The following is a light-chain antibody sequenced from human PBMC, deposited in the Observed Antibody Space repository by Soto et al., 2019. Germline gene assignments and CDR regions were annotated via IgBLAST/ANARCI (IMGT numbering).Light chain of an antibody. Sequence: QSVLTQPPSASGAPGQRVTISCSGSSSNIGSNTVNWYQQLRGTAPKLLIYSNNQRPSGVPDRFSGSKSGTSACLAISGLQSEDEAAYYCAAWDDSLNGYVFGTGTKVTVL. CDR1: SSNIGSNT. J-gene: IGLJ1*01. CDR3: AAWDDSLNGYV. CDR2: SNN. V-gene: IGLV1-44*01.